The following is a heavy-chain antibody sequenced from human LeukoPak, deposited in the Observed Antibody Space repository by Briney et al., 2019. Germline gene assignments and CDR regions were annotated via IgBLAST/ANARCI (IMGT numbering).Heavy chain of an antibody. V-gene: IGHV4-61*02. D-gene: IGHD2-2*01. J-gene: IGHJ4*02. CDR3: ARNVVVPGKYYFDY. CDR1: GGSISSGSYY. CDR2: IYTSGST. Sequence: SETLSLTCTVSGGSISSGSYYWSWIRQPAGKGLEWIGRIYTSGSTNYNPSLKSRVTISVDTSKNQFSLKLSSVTAADTAVYYCARNVVVPGKYYFDYWGQGTLVTVSS.